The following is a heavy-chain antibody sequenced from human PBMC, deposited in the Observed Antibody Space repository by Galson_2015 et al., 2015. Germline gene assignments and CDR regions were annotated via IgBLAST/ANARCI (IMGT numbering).Heavy chain of an antibody. CDR3: ARDSGHWSGSYYWGAFDI. V-gene: IGHV3-7*03. J-gene: IGHJ3*02. CDR2: IKQDGSVK. D-gene: IGHD1-26*01. CDR1: GFTFSNYW. Sequence: SLRLSCAASGFTFSNYWMSWVRQAPGKGLEWVANIKQDGSVKLYVDSVRGRFTISRGNPRNSLYQQMNSLRAEDTAVYFCARDSGHWSGSYYWGAFDIWGQGTMVTVSS.